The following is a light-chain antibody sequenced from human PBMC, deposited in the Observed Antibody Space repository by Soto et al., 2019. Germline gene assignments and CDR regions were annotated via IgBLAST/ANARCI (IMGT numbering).Light chain of an antibody. J-gene: IGKJ5*01. V-gene: IGKV3-11*01. Sequence: EIVMTQSPPTLSVSPGERVSLSCRASQSVGGYLAWYQQRPGQAPRVLIYDASNRATGIPVRFSGSGSGTDFTLTISSLEPEDFAVYYCQQRSNWPITFGQGTRLEIK. CDR1: QSVGGY. CDR3: QQRSNWPIT. CDR2: DAS.